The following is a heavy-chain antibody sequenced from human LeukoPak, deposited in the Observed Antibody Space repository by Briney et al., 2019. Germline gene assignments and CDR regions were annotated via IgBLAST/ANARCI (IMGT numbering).Heavy chain of an antibody. D-gene: IGHD4-17*01. CDR1: GFTFSSYA. V-gene: IGHV3-30-3*02. J-gene: IGHJ6*02. Sequence: GGSLRLSCAASGFTFSSYAMHWVRQAPGKGLEWVAVISYDGSNKYYADSVKGRFTISRDNSKNTLYLQMNSLGAEDTAVYYCAKYGDYRYLYGMDVWGQGTTVTVSS. CDR3: AKYGDYRYLYGMDV. CDR2: ISYDGSNK.